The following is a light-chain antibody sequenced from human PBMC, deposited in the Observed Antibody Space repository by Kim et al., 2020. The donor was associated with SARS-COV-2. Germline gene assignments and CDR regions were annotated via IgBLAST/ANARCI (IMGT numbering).Light chain of an antibody. J-gene: IGKJ4*01. CDR1: QSLDSID. CDR3: QQYGAT. V-gene: IGKV3-20*01. Sequence: ENVLTQSPGTLSLSPGGRVTLSCRASQSLDSIDLAWYQQKPGQAPRLLIHGASSRATGIPDRFSGSGSGTDFTLTISRLEPEDSAIYYCQQYGATFGGGTKVDIK. CDR2: GAS.